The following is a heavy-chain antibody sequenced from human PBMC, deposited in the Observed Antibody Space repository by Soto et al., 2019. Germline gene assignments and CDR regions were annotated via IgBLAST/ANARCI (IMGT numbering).Heavy chain of an antibody. CDR2: ISYGGST. V-gene: IGHV4-39*01. CDR3: ARHDRGGTRKYYFDF. J-gene: IGHJ4*02. CDR1: GASISSSGFS. D-gene: IGHD2-15*01. Sequence: QLQLQESGPGLVKPSETLSLICTVSGASISSSGFSWAWIRQPPGKGLEWIGDISYGGSTYYSPSLKSRGTISVDTSKSQFSLSLSSVTAADTAVYYCARHDRGGTRKYYFDFWGQGILVTVSS.